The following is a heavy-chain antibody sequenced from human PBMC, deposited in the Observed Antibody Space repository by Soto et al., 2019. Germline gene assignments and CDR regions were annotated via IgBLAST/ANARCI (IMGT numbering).Heavy chain of an antibody. CDR2: VYYSDGT. CDR3: ARTESSSWSFFYYGMDV. J-gene: IGHJ6*02. Sequence: SETLSLTCTVTGGSIGSYYWSWIRQSPGRGLEWIGCVYYSDGTNYNPSLKSRATMSMDKSNNQFSLRLRSVTAADTAVYYCARTESSSWSFFYYGMDVWGQGTTVTVSS. D-gene: IGHD6-13*01. V-gene: IGHV4-59*01. CDR1: GGSIGSYY.